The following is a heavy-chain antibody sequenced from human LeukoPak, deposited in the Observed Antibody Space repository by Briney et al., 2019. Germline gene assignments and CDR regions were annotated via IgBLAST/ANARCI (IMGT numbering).Heavy chain of an antibody. J-gene: IGHJ4*02. Sequence: SETLSLTCTVSGGSISSYYWSWIRQPPGKGLEWIGYIYYSGSTNYNPSLKSRVTISVNTSKNQFSLKLSSVTAADTAVYYCARGAVVVVPAANGAYYFDYWGQGTLVTVSS. CDR2: IYYSGST. D-gene: IGHD2-2*01. V-gene: IGHV4-59*01. CDR3: ARGAVVVVPAANGAYYFDY. CDR1: GGSISSYY.